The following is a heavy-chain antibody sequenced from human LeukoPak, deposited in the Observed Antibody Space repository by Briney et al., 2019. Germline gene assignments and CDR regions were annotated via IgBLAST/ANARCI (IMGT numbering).Heavy chain of an antibody. CDR2: IRHDGNNK. CDR1: RFTFSSYG. D-gene: IGHD1-7*01. V-gene: IGHV3-30*02. CDR3: AKDERNWNYNLASQTYD. J-gene: IGHJ4*02. Sequence: GGSLRLSCATSRFTFSSYGMHWVRQAPGKGLEWVAFIRHDGNNKYYADSVKGRFTISRDNSKNTLHLQMSSLRAEDTAVYYCAKDERNWNYNLASQTYDWGQGTLVTVSS.